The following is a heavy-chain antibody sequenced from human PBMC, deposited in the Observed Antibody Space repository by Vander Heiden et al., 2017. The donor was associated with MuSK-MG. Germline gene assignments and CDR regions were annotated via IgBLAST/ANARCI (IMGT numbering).Heavy chain of an antibody. D-gene: IGHD1-26*01. V-gene: IGHV4-38-2*02. CDR3: ASGSYSFPQNYFDY. CDR1: GYSISSGYY. J-gene: IGHJ4*02. Sequence: QVQLQESGPGLVKPSETLSLTCTVSGYSISSGYYWGWIRQPPGKGLEWIGSIYHSGSTYYNQSLKSRVTISVDTSKNQFSLKLSSVTAADTAVYYCASGSYSFPQNYFDYWGQGTLVTVSS. CDR2: IYHSGST.